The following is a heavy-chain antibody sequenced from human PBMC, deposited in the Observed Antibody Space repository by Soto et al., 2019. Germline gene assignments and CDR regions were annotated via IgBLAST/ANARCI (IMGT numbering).Heavy chain of an antibody. J-gene: IGHJ5*02. V-gene: IGHV3-23*01. CDR1: GFTFSSYA. CDR2: ISGSGGST. D-gene: IGHD6-19*01. CDR3: AKQGQWLVLRGGWFDP. Sequence: GESLKISCAASGFTFSSYAMSWVRQAPGKGLEWVSAISGSGGSTYYADSVKGRFTISRDNSKNTLYLQMNSLRAEDTAVYYCAKQGQWLVLRGGWFDPWGQGTLVTVSS.